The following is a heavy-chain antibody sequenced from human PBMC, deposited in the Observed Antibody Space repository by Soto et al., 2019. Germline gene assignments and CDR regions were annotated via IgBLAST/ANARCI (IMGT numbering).Heavy chain of an antibody. CDR3: ARSREFDY. J-gene: IGHJ4*02. CDR2: ILPSGTT. CDR1: GGALNGSTYS. V-gene: IGHV4-30-2*01. Sequence: LSLLCGDSGGALNGSTYSWTWIRQPPGKGLEWMVYILPSGTTYYNPSLKSRVTISIDVSKNQFSLSLRSLTAADTAVYYCARSREFDYWSQGTLVTVSS.